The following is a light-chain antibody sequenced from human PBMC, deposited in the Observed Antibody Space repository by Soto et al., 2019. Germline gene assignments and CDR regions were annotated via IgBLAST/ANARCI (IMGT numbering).Light chain of an antibody. V-gene: IGLV2-14*01. Sequence: QSVLTQPASVSGSPGQSITISCTGTSSDVGGYNYVSWYQHHPGKAPKVMIYEVSNRPSGISNRFSGSKASNTASLTISGLQAEDEADYYCSSYTSSSTLVFGGGTKLTVL. CDR3: SSYTSSSTLV. J-gene: IGLJ2*01. CDR1: SSDVGGYNY. CDR2: EVS.